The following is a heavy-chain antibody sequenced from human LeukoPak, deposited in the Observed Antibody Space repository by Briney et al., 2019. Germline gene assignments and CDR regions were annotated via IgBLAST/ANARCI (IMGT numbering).Heavy chain of an antibody. CDR2: ISSTSTTI. CDR1: GFTFSSYR. D-gene: IGHD3-22*01. CDR3: ASRKSYYDQFDY. J-gene: IGHJ4*02. Sequence: GGSLRLSCAASGFTFSSYRMNWVRRAPGKGLEWVSYISSTSTTIYYADSVKGRFTISRDNAKNSLYLQMNSLTAEDTAVYYCASRKSYYDQFDYWGQGTLVTVSS. V-gene: IGHV3-48*01.